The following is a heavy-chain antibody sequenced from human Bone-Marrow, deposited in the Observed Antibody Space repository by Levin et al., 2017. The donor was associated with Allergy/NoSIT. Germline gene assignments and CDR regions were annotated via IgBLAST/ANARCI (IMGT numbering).Heavy chain of an antibody. CDR3: ARDAGWLQLEYGIFDN. J-gene: IGHJ4*02. V-gene: IGHV3-7*01. CDR2: IKQDGGEK. Sequence: PGGSLRLPCAASGFSFTSYWMSWVRQAPGKGLEWVANIKQDGGEKNYVDSAKGRFTISRDNAYNSLYLQLNSLRVEDTAVYYCARDAGWLQLEYGIFDNWGQGTPVTVSS. CDR1: GFSFTSYW. D-gene: IGHD5-24*01.